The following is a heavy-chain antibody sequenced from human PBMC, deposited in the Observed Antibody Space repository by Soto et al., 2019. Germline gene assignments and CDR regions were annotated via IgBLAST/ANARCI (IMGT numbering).Heavy chain of an antibody. CDR3: ARGDSTDCSNGVCSFFYNHDMDV. Sequence: ASVKVSCNASGYSFTDYHIHWVRQAPGQGLEWLGRINPKSGGTSTAQKFQGWVTMTTDTSISTASMELTRLTSDDPAIYYCARGDSTDCSNGVCSFFYNHDMDVWGQGTTVTVSS. CDR1: GYSFTDYH. J-gene: IGHJ6*02. V-gene: IGHV1-2*04. CDR2: INPKSGGT. D-gene: IGHD2-8*01.